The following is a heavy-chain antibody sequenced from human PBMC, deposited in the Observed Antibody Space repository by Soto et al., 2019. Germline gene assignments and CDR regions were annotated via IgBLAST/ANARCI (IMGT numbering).Heavy chain of an antibody. CDR1: RFTLSSNA. CDR2: ISGSGGST. D-gene: IGHD1-26*01. V-gene: IGHV3-23*01. Sequence: SLRLPCSASRFTLSSNAMSRVRQAQGKGLEWVSAISGSGGSTYYADTVKGRFTIPRDNSKNTLYLQMNSLRAEDTAVYYGAKDIVGAYNWFDPWGQGTLVTVSS. CDR3: AKDIVGAYNWFDP. J-gene: IGHJ5*02.